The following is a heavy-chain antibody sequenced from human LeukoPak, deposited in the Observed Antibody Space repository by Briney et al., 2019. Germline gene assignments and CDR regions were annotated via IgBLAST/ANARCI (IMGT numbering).Heavy chain of an antibody. CDR2: IYTSGST. V-gene: IGHV4-61*02. D-gene: IGHD6-19*01. CDR1: GGSISSGSYY. J-gene: IGHJ4*02. CDR3: ARVRSSSGWYAY. Sequence: PSQTLSLTCTVSGGSISSGSYYWSWIRQPAGKGLVWIGRIYTSGSTNYNPSLKSRVTISVDTSKNQFSLKLSSVTAADTAVYYCARVRSSSGWYAYWGQGTLVTVSS.